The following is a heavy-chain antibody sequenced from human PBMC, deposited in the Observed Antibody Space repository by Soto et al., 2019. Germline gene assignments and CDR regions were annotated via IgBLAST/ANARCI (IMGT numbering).Heavy chain of an antibody. CDR3: AKGWYGDYYYGMDV. CDR1: GFTFSSYG. CDR2: ISYDGSNK. D-gene: IGHD2-15*01. J-gene: IGHJ6*02. Sequence: GGSLRLSCAASGFTFSSYGMHWVRQAPGKGLEWVAVISYDGSNKYYADSVKGRFTISRDNSKNTLYLQMNSLRAEDTAVYYCAKGWYGDYYYGMDVCGQGTTVTVS. V-gene: IGHV3-30*18.